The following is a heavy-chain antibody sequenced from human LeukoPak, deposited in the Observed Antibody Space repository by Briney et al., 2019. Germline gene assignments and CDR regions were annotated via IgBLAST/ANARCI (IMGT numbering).Heavy chain of an antibody. CDR3: ARVTTAAWSDP. V-gene: IGHV4-31*03. Sequence: SETLCLTCTVSGGSISSGGYYWSWIRQHPGQGLEWIGYIHKSGSTYYNPSLESRVTISVDTSKNQFSLKLRSVTAADTAMYYCARVTTAAWSDPWGHGTPVTVSS. CDR1: GGSISSGGYY. CDR2: IHKSGST. J-gene: IGHJ5*02. D-gene: IGHD4-11*01.